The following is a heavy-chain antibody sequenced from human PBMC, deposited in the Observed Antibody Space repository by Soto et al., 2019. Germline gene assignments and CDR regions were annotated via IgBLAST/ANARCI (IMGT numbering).Heavy chain of an antibody. Sequence: SETLSLTCAVYGGSFSGYYWSWIRQPPGKGLEWIGEINHSGSTNYNPSLKSRVAISVDTSKNQFSLKLSSVTAADTAVYYCAREGGENVDTAINYWGQGTLVTVSS. CDR1: GGSFSGYY. V-gene: IGHV4-34*01. D-gene: IGHD5-18*01. CDR2: INHSGST. J-gene: IGHJ4*02. CDR3: AREGGENVDTAINY.